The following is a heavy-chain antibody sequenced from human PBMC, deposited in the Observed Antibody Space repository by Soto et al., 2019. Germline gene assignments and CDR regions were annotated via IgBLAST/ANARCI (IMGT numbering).Heavy chain of an antibody. V-gene: IGHV5-51*01. CDR3: ASGVRGVMGRYYYYYGMDV. J-gene: IGHJ6*02. CDR1: GYSFTSYW. D-gene: IGHD3-10*01. CDR2: IYPGDSDT. Sequence: GESLKISCKGSGYSFTSYWIGWVRQMPGKGLEWMGIIYPGDSDTRYSPSFQGQVTISADKSISTAYLQWSSLKASDTAMYYCASGVRGVMGRYYYYYGMDVWGQGTTVTVSS.